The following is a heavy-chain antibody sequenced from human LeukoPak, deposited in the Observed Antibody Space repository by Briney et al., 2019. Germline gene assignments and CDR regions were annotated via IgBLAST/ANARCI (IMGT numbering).Heavy chain of an antibody. CDR3: ARGGRYYYDSSGYSGYDY. J-gene: IGHJ4*02. V-gene: IGHV5-51*01. CDR2: IYPGDSDT. CDR1: GYSFTSYW. D-gene: IGHD3-22*01. Sequence: GESLKISCKGSGYSFTSYWIGWVRQMPGKGLEWMGIIYPGDSDTRYSPSLQGQVTISADKSISTAYLQWSSLKASDTAMYYCARGGRYYYDSSGYSGYDYWGQGTLVTVSS.